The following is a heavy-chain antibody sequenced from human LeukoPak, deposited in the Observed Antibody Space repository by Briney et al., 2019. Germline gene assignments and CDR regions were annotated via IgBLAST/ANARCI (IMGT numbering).Heavy chain of an antibody. CDR2: TYYRSKWYN. Sequence: SQTLSLTCAISGDSVSSNSAAWTWIRQSPSRGLEWLGRTYYRSKWYNDYAVSVKSRITINPGTSENQFSLQLDSVTPEDTAVYYCARDLSGGTAMVEGQFDYWGQGTLVTVSS. V-gene: IGHV6-1*01. CDR1: GDSVSSNSAA. J-gene: IGHJ4*02. D-gene: IGHD5-18*01. CDR3: ARDLSGGTAMVEGQFDY.